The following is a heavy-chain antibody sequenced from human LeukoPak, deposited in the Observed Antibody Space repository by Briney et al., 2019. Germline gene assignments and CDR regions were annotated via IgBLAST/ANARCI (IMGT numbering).Heavy chain of an antibody. D-gene: IGHD2-2*01. J-gene: IGHJ4*02. Sequence: PSETLSLTCAVYGGSFSGYYWSWIRQPPGKGLEWIGEINHSGSTNYNPSLKSRVTIPVDTSKNQFSLKLSSVTAADTAVYYCARGAVVVPAAKGFDYWGQGTLVTVSS. CDR1: GGSFSGYY. CDR3: ARGAVVVPAAKGFDY. V-gene: IGHV4-34*01. CDR2: INHSGST.